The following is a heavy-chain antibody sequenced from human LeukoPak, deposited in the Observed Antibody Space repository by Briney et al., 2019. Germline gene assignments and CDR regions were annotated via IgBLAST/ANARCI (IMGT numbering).Heavy chain of an antibody. CDR1: GGSFSGCY. CDR3: AGDGAH. Sequence: SETLSLTCAVYGGSFSGCYWSWIRQPPGKGLEWIGEINHSGSTNYNPSLKSRVTISVDTSKNQFSLKLSSVTAADTAVYYCAGDGAHWGQGTLVTVSS. D-gene: IGHD3-16*01. CDR2: INHSGST. V-gene: IGHV4-34*01. J-gene: IGHJ4*02.